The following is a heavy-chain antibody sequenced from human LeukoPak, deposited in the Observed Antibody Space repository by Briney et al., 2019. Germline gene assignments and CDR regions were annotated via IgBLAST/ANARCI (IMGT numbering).Heavy chain of an antibody. CDR2: IYYSGST. CDR3: ARTYGGNSDY. CDR1: GGSFSGYY. D-gene: IGHD4-23*01. J-gene: IGHJ4*02. Sequence: PSETLSLTCAVYGGSFSGYYWSWIRQPPGKGLERIGYIYYSGSTNYNPSLKSRVTISVDTSKNQFSLKLNSVTAADTAVYYCARTYGGNSDYWGQGTLVTVSS. V-gene: IGHV4-59*01.